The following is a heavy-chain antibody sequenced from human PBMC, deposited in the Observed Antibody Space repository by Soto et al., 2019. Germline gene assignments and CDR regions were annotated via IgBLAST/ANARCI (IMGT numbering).Heavy chain of an antibody. CDR1: GGSISSYY. J-gene: IGHJ6*02. CDR2: IYYSGST. Sequence: SETLSLTCTVSGGSISSYYWSWIRQPPGKGLEWIGYIYYSGSTNYNPSLKSRVTISVDTSKNQFSLRLSSVTAADTAVYYCARVPVAGTVFGPPSEPYYYYYYGMDVWGQGTTVTVSS. CDR3: ARVPVAGTVFGPPSEPYYYYYYGMDV. D-gene: IGHD6-19*01. V-gene: IGHV4-59*01.